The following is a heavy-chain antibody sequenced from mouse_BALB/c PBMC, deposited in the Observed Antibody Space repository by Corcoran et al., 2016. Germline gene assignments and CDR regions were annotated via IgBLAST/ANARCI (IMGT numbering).Heavy chain of an antibody. J-gene: IGHJ4*01. V-gene: IGHV14-3*02. CDR2: IDPANGNT. D-gene: IGHD2-5*01. Sequence: EVQLQQSGAELVKPGASVKLSCTASGFNIKDTYMHWVKQRPEQGLEWIGRIDPANGNTKYDPKFQGKATITADTSSNTAYLQLSSLTSEDTAVYYCARNYYSKTMDYWGQGTSVTVSS. CDR3: ARNYYSKTMDY. CDR1: GFNIKDTY.